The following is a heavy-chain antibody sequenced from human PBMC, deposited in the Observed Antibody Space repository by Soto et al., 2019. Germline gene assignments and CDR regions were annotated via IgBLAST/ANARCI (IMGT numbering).Heavy chain of an antibody. D-gene: IGHD3-16*01. Sequence: AAVKVSCKASGYTFTGYYMHWVRQAPGQGLEWMGWINPNSGGTNYAQKFQGWVTMTRDTSISTAYMELSRLRSDDTAVYYCARARIYDYYYYYGMDVWGKGTTVTVSS. CDR1: GYTFTGYY. J-gene: IGHJ6*04. V-gene: IGHV1-2*04. CDR2: INPNSGGT. CDR3: ARARIYDYYYYYGMDV.